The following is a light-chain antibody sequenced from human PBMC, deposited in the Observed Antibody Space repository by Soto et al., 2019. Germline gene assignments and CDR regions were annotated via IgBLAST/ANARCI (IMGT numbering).Light chain of an antibody. V-gene: IGLV2-14*01. CDR3: SSYTTTSTPV. CDR1: SSDVGGYDY. Sequence: QSVLTQPASVSGSPGQSITLSCTGTSSDVGGYDYVSWYQHHPGKAPKLMIYEVSNRPSGISNRFSGSKSGNTASLTISGLQAEDEADYYCSSYTTTSTPVFGGGTKLTVL. CDR2: EVS. J-gene: IGLJ2*01.